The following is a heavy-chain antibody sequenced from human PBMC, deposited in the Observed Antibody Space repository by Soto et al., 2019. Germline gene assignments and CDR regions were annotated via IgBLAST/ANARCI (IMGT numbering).Heavy chain of an antibody. V-gene: IGHV3-30-3*01. J-gene: IGHJ6*02. D-gene: IGHD5-12*01. CDR3: ARDTVDIVATLIEAYYYGMDV. CDR2: ISYDGSNK. CDR1: GFTFSSYA. Sequence: PGGSLRLSCAASGFTFSSYAMHWVRQAPGKGLEWVAVISYDGSNKYYADSVKGRFTISRDNSKNTLYLQMNSQRAEDTAVCYCARDTVDIVATLIEAYYYGMDVWGQGTTVTVSS.